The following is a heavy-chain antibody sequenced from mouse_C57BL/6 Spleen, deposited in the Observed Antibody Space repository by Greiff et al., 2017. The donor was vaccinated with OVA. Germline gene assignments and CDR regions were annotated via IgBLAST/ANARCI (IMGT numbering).Heavy chain of an antibody. CDR3: AREDHTMDY. CDR2: ISYDGSN. Sequence: EVKLQESGPGLVKPSQSLSLTCSVTGYSITSGYYWNWIRQFPGNKLEWMGYISYDGSNNYNPSLKNRISITRDTSKNQFFLKLNSVTTEDTATYYCAREDHTMDYWGQGTSVTVSS. CDR1: GYSITSGYY. J-gene: IGHJ4*01. V-gene: IGHV3-6*01.